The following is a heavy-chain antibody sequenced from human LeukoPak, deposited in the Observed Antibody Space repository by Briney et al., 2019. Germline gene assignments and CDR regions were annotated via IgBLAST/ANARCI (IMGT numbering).Heavy chain of an antibody. CDR2: IIPIFGTA. J-gene: IGHJ4*02. D-gene: IGHD3-10*01. CDR3: ARVGFGELGDDFDY. V-gene: IGHV1-69*13. Sequence: GASVKVSCKASGGTFSSYAISWVRQAPGQGLEWMGGIIPIFGTANYAQKFQGRVTITADESTSTAYMELSSLRSEDTAVYYCARVGFGELGDDFDYWGQGTLVTVSS. CDR1: GGTFSSYA.